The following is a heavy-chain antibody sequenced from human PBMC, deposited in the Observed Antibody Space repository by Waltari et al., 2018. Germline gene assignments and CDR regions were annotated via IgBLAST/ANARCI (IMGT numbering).Heavy chain of an antibody. CDR1: GGSISGAYY. V-gene: IGHV4-39*01. CDR2: VSSGGNT. Sequence: QLQLQESGPGLVKPSETLSLICTVSGGSISGAYYWDWFRQSPGTGLEWIGDVSSGGNTNYNPSLKSRVTISTDTSKNQFALRLSSVTAADTAVYYCARHRGVHTGYPGLDPWGQGTLVTVSS. D-gene: IGHD3-10*01. J-gene: IGHJ5*02. CDR3: ARHRGVHTGYPGLDP.